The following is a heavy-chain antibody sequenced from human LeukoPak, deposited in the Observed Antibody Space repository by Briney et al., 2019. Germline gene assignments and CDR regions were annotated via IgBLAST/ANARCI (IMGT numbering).Heavy chain of an antibody. CDR1: GFTFSTYA. V-gene: IGHV3-23*01. J-gene: IGHJ4*02. CDR2: IPGSGGST. CDR3: AKEWVGYNYYFDY. D-gene: IGHD5-24*01. Sequence: GGSLSFSCAASGFTFSTYAMSWVRQAPGKGLEWVSAIPGSGGSTYYADSLKGRFTISRDNSKNTLYLEMNSLRAEDTAVYYCAKEWVGYNYYFDYWGQGTLVTVSS.